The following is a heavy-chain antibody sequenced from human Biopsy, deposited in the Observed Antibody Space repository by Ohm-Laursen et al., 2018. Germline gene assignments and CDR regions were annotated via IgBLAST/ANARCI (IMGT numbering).Heavy chain of an antibody. D-gene: IGHD5-24*01. CDR1: GYAFTNFY. V-gene: IGHV1-46*01. J-gene: IGHJ5*02. Sequence: ASVKVSCKASGYAFTNFYIHWVRQAPGQGLEWIGLVNPSGGGTKYAQKFQGRVSMTTDTSTSTVYMEVRSLTSEDTAIYYCARALPPHLQSGYLWGQGTLVTVSS. CDR2: VNPSGGGT. CDR3: ARALPPHLQSGYL.